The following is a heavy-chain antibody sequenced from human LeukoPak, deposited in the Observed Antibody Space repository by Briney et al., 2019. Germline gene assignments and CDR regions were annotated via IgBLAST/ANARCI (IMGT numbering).Heavy chain of an antibody. V-gene: IGHV1-18*01. D-gene: IGHD4-23*01. CDR3: ARDGGAPGPIYGDY. Sequence: ASVKVSCKASGYTFTSYAMNWVRQAPGQGLEWMGWVSTYNGDTKYAQNFQDRVTMTRDTSTTTVYMELRGLRSDDTAVYYCARDGGAPGPIYGDYWGQGTPVTVSS. J-gene: IGHJ4*02. CDR2: VSTYNGDT. CDR1: GYTFTSYA.